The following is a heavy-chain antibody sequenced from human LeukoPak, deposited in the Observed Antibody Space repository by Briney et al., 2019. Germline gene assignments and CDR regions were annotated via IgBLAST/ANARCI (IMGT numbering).Heavy chain of an antibody. V-gene: IGHV4-30-2*01. D-gene: IGHD3-16*02. CDR1: GGSISSGSYA. CDR3: ARGQFLYDYVWGSYRYTSQAPFDY. J-gene: IGHJ4*02. CDR2: IYHSGST. Sequence: RSSQTLSLTCAVSGGSISSGSYAWSWIRQPPGKGLEWIGYIYHSGSTYYNPSLKSRVTMSVDRSRNQFSLKLTSVTAADTAVYYCARGQFLYDYVWGSYRYTSQAPFDYWGQGTLVTVSS.